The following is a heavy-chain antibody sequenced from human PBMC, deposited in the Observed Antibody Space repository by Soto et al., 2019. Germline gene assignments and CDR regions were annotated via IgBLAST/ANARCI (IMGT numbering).Heavy chain of an antibody. CDR1: GGSINSGGYC. CDR2: ISYGGGT. V-gene: IGHV4-31*03. D-gene: IGHD5-18*01. J-gene: IGHJ4*02. CDR3: SRGILV. Sequence: QVQLQESGPGLVKPSQTLSLTCTVSGGSINSGGYCWSWIRQHPGKGLDWIGCISYGGGTSYNPSLKSRFTISVDTSKNQFSPKLTSVTAADTAVYYCSRGILVWGQGALITVSS.